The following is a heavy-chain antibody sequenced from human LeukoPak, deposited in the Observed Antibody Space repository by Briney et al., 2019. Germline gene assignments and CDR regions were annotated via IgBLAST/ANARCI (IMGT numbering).Heavy chain of an antibody. CDR2: ISWNSGSI. CDR1: GFTFDDYA. J-gene: IGHJ4*02. Sequence: GGSLRLSCAASGFTFDDYAMHWVRQAPGKGLEWVSGISWNSGSIGYADSVKGRFTISRDNAKNSLYLQMNSLRAEDTALYYCAKAPTRKVLLGGIDYWGQGTLVTVSS. CDR3: AKAPTRKVLLGGIDY. D-gene: IGHD3-10*01. V-gene: IGHV3-9*01.